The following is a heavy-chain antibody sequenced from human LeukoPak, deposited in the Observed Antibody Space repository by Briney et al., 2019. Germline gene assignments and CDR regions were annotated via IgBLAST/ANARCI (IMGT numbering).Heavy chain of an antibody. CDR3: ARAGWQQLVRRGAFDI. Sequence: PSETLSLTCTVSGGSISSSSYYWGWIRQPPGKGLEWIGSIYYSGSTYYNPSLKSRVTISVDTSKNQFSLKLSSVTAADTAVYYCARAGWQQLVRRGAFDIWGQGTMVTVSS. CDR2: IYYSGST. V-gene: IGHV4-39*07. CDR1: GGSISSSSYY. D-gene: IGHD6-13*01. J-gene: IGHJ3*02.